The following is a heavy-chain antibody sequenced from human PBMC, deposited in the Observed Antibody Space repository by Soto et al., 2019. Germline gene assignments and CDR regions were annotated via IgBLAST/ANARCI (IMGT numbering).Heavy chain of an antibody. J-gene: IGHJ4*02. CDR2: ISSSGSSV. CDR3: VRYCSSTLCNGVATRTFDY. V-gene: IGHV3-48*03. CDR1: RFTFSTYE. D-gene: IGHD5-12*01. Sequence: VGSLRLSCAASRFTFSTYEMHWVRQAPGKGLEWVSCISSSGSSVYYADSVKGRFTISRDNSRNSLYLQMNSLRDEDTALYYCVRYCSSTLCNGVATRTFDYWGQGALVTVPQ.